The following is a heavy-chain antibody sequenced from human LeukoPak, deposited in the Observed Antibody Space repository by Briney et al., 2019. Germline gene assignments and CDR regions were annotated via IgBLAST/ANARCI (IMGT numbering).Heavy chain of an antibody. CDR3: ARRGFYYGAGIPFVF. Sequence: GGSLRLSCAAAALTLSSYEMNWVRQAPGKGLEWVSYISSSGSMIYYADSVKGRFTISRDNAKNSMYLQMKSLRAEDTAVYYCARRGFYYGAGIPFVFCGQGTLVTVSS. CDR1: ALTLSSYE. V-gene: IGHV3-48*03. J-gene: IGHJ4*02. D-gene: IGHD3-10*01. CDR2: ISSSGSMI.